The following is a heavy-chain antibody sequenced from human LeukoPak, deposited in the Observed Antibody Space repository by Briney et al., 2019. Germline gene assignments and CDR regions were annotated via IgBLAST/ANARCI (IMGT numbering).Heavy chain of an antibody. CDR2: LSGSGGST. D-gene: IGHD6-13*01. Sequence: GGSLRLSCAASGFTFSSYAMSWVRQAPGKGLEWVSGLSGSGGSTYYADSVKGRFTISRDNSKNTLYLQMNSLRAEDTAVYYCAKCSSSWYKGAFDIWGQGTMVTVSS. V-gene: IGHV3-23*01. CDR1: GFTFSSYA. CDR3: AKCSSSWYKGAFDI. J-gene: IGHJ3*02.